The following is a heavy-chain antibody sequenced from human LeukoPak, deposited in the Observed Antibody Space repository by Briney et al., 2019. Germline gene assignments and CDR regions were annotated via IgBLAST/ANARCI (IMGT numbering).Heavy chain of an antibody. J-gene: IGHJ4*02. D-gene: IGHD3-22*01. CDR1: GGTFSSYA. CDR2: IIPIFGTA. CDR3: ARHQGGRGGYWFDF. Sequence: SVKVSCKASGGTFSSYAISWVRQAPGQGLEWMGGIIPIFGTANYAQKFQGRVTITADESTSTAYMELSSLRSDDTAVFYCARHQGGRGGYWFDFWGQGTLVTVSS. V-gene: IGHV1-69*13.